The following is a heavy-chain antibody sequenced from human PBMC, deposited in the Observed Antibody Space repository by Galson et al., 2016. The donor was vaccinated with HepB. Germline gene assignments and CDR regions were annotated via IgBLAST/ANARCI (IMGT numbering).Heavy chain of an antibody. CDR1: GDSVSSNIAA. D-gene: IGHD2/OR15-2a*01. J-gene: IGHJ4*02. V-gene: IGHV6-1*01. CDR3: TRVSFLGRGLTN. Sequence: CAISGDSVSSNIAAWNWIRQSPSRGLEWLGRTYYRSKWYNDYFPSVKSRITISPDTSKNQFSLQLKSVTPEDTAVYYCTRVSFLGRGLTNWGQGILVTVSS. CDR2: TYYRSKWYN.